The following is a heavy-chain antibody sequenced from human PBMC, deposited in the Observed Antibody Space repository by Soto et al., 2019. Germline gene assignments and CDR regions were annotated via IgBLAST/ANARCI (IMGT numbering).Heavy chain of an antibody. CDR2: IKQDGSEK. CDR3: ASNIYCSSTSCYYYYYMDV. Sequence: PGGSLRLSCAASGFTFSSYWMSWVRQAPGKGLEWVANIKQDGSEKYYVDSVKGRFTISRDNAKNSLYLQMNSLRAEDTAVYYCASNIYCSSTSCYYYYYMDVWGKGTTVNVSS. D-gene: IGHD2-2*01. CDR1: GFTFSSYW. J-gene: IGHJ6*03. V-gene: IGHV3-7*01.